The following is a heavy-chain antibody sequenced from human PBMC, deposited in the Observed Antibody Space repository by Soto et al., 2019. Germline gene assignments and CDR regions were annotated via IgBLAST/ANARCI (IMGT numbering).Heavy chain of an antibody. J-gene: IGHJ4*02. Sequence: SGPTLENPTQTLTLTCTFSGFSLSTNGVGVGWIRQPPGKALEWLALIYWDGDKRYSPSLKSRLTITKDTSKNQVVLTMTNMDPVDTATYYCAHRRGAYYFDFWGRGTLVTVSS. CDR1: GFSLSTNGVG. V-gene: IGHV2-5*02. CDR3: AHRRGAYYFDF. CDR2: IYWDGDK.